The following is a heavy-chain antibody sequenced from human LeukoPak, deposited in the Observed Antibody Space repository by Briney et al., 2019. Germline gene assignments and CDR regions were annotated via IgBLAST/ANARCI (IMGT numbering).Heavy chain of an antibody. Sequence: GGSLRLSCAASGFTFNNYGMHWVRQAPGKGLEWVALIQPDGNHKYYADSVKGRFTVSRDNSKSTLYLQLSSLRAEDTAVYYRAKRDRETEFDYWGQGTLVTVSS. J-gene: IGHJ4*02. CDR3: AKRDRETEFDY. CDR2: IQPDGNHK. CDR1: GFTFNNYG. V-gene: IGHV3-30*02. D-gene: IGHD1-26*01.